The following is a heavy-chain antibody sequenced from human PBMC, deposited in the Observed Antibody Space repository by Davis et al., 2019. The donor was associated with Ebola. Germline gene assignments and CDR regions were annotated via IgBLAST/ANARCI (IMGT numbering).Heavy chain of an antibody. CDR3: ARVNYYDSSGYYYRRGYYFDY. CDR1: GYTFTTYP. D-gene: IGHD3-22*01. V-gene: IGHV1-69*13. CDR2: IIPIFGTA. J-gene: IGHJ4*02. Sequence: SVKVSCKASGYTFTTYPIHWVRQAPGQGLEWMGGIIPIFGTANYAQKFQGRVTITADESTSTAYMELSSLRSEDTAVYYCARVNYYDSSGYYYRRGYYFDYWGQGTLVTVSS.